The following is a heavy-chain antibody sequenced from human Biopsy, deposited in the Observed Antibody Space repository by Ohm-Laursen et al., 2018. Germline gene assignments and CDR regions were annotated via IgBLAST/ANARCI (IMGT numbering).Heavy chain of an antibody. Sequence: GTLSLTCTVSGGSIRSDYWSWIRQSPRKGLEWIGHISGRGATNYNPSLRGRVTISVDTSKNQFSLKLSSVTAADTAVFFCARLYRLDDYWNDDPPDAFDVWSQGTMVTVSS. CDR2: ISGRGAT. CDR3: ARLYRLDDYWNDDPPDAFDV. V-gene: IGHV4-59*01. D-gene: IGHD3-3*01. J-gene: IGHJ3*01. CDR1: GGSIRSDY.